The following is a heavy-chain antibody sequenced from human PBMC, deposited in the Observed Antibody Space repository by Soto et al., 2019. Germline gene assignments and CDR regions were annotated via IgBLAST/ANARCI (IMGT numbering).Heavy chain of an antibody. CDR3: AREALRGYGYYFDY. J-gene: IGHJ4*02. V-gene: IGHV4-30-4*01. Sequence: SETLSLTCTVSGGPISSGDYYWSWIRQPPGKGLEWIGYMFHSGSADYNPSLKSRVSISVDTSKNQFSLRLTSVTAADTAVYYCAREALRGYGYYFDYWGQGTLVTVSS. CDR1: GGPISSGDYY. D-gene: IGHD5-12*01. CDR2: MFHSGSA.